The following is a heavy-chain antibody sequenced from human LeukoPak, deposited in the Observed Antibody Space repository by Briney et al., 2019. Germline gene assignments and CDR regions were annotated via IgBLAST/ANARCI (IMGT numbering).Heavy chain of an antibody. V-gene: IGHV4-4*07. CDR3: ARARYCSSTSCYTFDY. J-gene: IGHJ4*02. CDR2: IYTSGST. D-gene: IGHD2-2*02. Sequence: SETLSLTCSVSGVSISSYYWSWIRQPAGKGLECIGRIYTSGSTNYNPSLKSRVTMSVDTSKNQFSLKLSSVTAAETAVYYCARARYCSSTSCYTFDYWGQGTLVTVSS. CDR1: GVSISSYY.